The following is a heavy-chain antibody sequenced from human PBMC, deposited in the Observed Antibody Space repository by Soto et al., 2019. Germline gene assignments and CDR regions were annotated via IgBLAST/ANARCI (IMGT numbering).Heavy chain of an antibody. D-gene: IGHD3-10*01. V-gene: IGHV4-59*01. J-gene: IGHJ4*02. CDR1: GGSISSYY. CDR3: ARVREGSYYNHFDY. Sequence: SETLSVTCTVSGGSISSYYWSWIRQPPGKGLEWIGYIYYSGSTNYNPSLKSRVTISVDTSKNQFSLKLSSVTAADTAVYYCARVREGSYYNHFDYWGPIPLVTVSP. CDR2: IYYSGST.